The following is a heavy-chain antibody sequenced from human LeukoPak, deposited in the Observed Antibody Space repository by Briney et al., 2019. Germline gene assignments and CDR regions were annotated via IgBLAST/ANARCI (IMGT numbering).Heavy chain of an antibody. D-gene: IGHD1-14*01. CDR2: ISGSGTTM. V-gene: IGHV3-11*01. J-gene: IGHJ3*02. Sequence: GGSLRLSCAASGFTFSDYYMGWIRQAPGKGLEWLSYISGSGTTMYYADSVKGRFTISRDNAKNSLDLQMNSLRAEDTAVYYCARSVPGGAFDIWGQGTMVTVSS. CDR3: ARSVPGGAFDI. CDR1: GFTFSDYY.